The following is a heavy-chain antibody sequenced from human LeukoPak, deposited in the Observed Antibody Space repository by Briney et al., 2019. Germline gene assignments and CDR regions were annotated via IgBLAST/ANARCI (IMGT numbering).Heavy chain of an antibody. V-gene: IGHV1-18*01. D-gene: IGHD6-25*01. CDR3: LRDAQRPRLTPDY. Sequence: GASVKVSCKASGYTFNTYGISWVRQAPGQGLEWMGWISTYNGDTNYVQNLQGRVTMTTDTSTSTAYMELMSLGSDDTAVYYCLRDAQRPRLTPDYWGQGTLVTVSS. CDR1: GYTFNTYG. CDR2: ISTYNGDT. J-gene: IGHJ4*02.